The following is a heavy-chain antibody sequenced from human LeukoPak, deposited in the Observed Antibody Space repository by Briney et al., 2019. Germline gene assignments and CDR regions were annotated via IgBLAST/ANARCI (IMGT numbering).Heavy chain of an antibody. CDR3: ARSEWAVTDDDAFDI. CDR2: IYTSGST. Sequence: SETLSLTCTVSGGSISSYYWSWIRQPAGKGLEWIGRIYTSGSTNYNPSLKSRVAMSVDTSKNQFSLKLSSVTAADTAVYYCARSEWAVTDDDAFDIWGQGTMVTVSS. CDR1: GGSISSYY. D-gene: IGHD4-17*01. J-gene: IGHJ3*02. V-gene: IGHV4-4*07.